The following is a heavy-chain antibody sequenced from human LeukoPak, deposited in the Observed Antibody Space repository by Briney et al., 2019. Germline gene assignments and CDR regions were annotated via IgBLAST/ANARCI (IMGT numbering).Heavy chain of an antibody. CDR1: GVSISSYY. CDR2: IYYSGST. V-gene: IGHV4-59*01. J-gene: IGHJ4*02. D-gene: IGHD1-26*01. CDR3: ARAAYSGSYHSDY. Sequence: SETLSLTCTVSGVSISSYYWSWIRQPPGKGLEWIGYIYYSGSTNYNPSLKSRVTISVDTSKNQFSLKLSSVTAADTAVYYCARAAYSGSYHSDYWGQGTLVTVSS.